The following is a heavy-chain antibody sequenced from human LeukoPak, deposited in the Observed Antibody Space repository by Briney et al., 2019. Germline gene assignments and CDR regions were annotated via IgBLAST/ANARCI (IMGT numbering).Heavy chain of an antibody. V-gene: IGHV4-34*01. J-gene: IGHJ4*02. CDR1: GGSFSGYY. D-gene: IGHD1-1*01. CDR2: INHSGST. CDR3: ARVNINNWHSCDY. Sequence: PSETLSLTCAVYGGSFSGYYWSWIRQPPGKGLEWIGEINHSGSTNYNPSLKSRVTISVDTSKNQFSLKLSSVTAADTAVYYCARVNINNWHSCDYWGQGTLVTDSS.